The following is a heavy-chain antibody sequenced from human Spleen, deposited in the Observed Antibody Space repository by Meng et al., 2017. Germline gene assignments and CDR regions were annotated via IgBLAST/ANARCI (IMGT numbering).Heavy chain of an antibody. CDR3: AKDDNGDLNWFDP. J-gene: IGHJ5*02. V-gene: IGHV3-23*01. CDR1: GFTFSSYA. Sequence: GESLKISCAASGFTFSSYAMHWVRQAPGKGLEWVSGITGSGSSTYYADSVKGRFTISRDNSKNTLYLQMNSLRAEDTALYYCAKDDNGDLNWFDPWGQGTLVTVSS. D-gene: IGHD4-17*01. CDR2: ITGSGSST.